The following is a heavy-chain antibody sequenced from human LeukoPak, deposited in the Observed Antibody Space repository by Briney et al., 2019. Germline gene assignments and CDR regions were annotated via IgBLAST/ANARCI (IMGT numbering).Heavy chain of an antibody. CDR1: GFTFNYYV. J-gene: IGHJ3*02. D-gene: IGHD3-10*01. Sequence: GGSLRLSCAASGFTFNYYVMSWVRQAPGKGLEWVSAISASGGSTYYTDSVKGRFTISRDNSKNTLFLQMNSLRAEDTAVYFCAKIDGSGTLDAFDIWGQGTMVTVSS. CDR3: AKIDGSGTLDAFDI. V-gene: IGHV3-23*01. CDR2: ISASGGST.